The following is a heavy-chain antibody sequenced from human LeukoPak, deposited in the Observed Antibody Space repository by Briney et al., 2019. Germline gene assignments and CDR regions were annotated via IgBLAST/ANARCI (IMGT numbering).Heavy chain of an antibody. CDR1: GGSISSSSYY. D-gene: IGHD4-17*01. J-gene: IGHJ4*02. Sequence: PSETLSLTCTVSGGSISSSSYYWGWIRQPPGEGLEWIGSIYYSGSTYYNPSLKSRVTISVDTSKNQFSLKLSSVTAADTAVYYCASRSYGDPFGYWGQGTLVTVSS. CDR3: ASRSYGDPFGY. V-gene: IGHV4-39*01. CDR2: IYYSGST.